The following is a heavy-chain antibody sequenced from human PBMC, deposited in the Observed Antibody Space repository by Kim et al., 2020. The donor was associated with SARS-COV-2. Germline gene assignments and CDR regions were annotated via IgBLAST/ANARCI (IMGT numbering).Heavy chain of an antibody. V-gene: IGHV1-24*01. J-gene: IGHJ5*02. Sequence: YAQKFQGRVTMTEDTSTDTAYMGLSSLRSEDTAVYYWATGATVTTGWFDPWGQGTLVTVSS. D-gene: IGHD4-17*01. CDR3: ATGATVTTGWFDP.